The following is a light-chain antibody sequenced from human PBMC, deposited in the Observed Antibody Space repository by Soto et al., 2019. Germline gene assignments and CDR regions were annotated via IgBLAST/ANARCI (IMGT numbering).Light chain of an antibody. V-gene: IGLV2-23*01. CDR3: CSSAGGASVV. J-gene: IGLJ2*01. CDR2: EDI. Sequence: QSVLTQPASVSGSPGQSITISCTGTISDVGRYNLVSWYQQHPDKAPKLIIYEDIERPSGVSHRFSGSTSGNTASLTISGLQTEDEAKYFCCSSAGGASVVFGGGTKLTVL. CDR1: ISDVGRYNL.